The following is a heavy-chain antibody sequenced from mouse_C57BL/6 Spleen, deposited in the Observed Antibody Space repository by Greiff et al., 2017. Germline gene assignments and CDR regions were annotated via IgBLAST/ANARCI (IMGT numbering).Heavy chain of an antibody. Sequence: EVKLVESGGGLVKPGGSLKLSCAASGFTFSDYGMHWVRQAPEKGLEWVAYISSGSSTIYYADTVKGRFTISRDNAKNTLFLQMTSLRSEDTAMYYCARGDVGAYWGQGTLVTVSA. CDR2: ISSGSSTI. V-gene: IGHV5-17*01. CDR3: ARGDVGAY. J-gene: IGHJ3*01. CDR1: GFTFSDYG.